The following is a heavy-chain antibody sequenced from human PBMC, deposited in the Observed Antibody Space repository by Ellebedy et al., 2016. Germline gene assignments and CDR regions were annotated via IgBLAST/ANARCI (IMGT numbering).Heavy chain of an antibody. V-gene: IGHV1-2*02. J-gene: IGHJ6*02. CDR1: GYTFTGYY. CDR3: ARDPGYSSSWYSNYYYGMDV. Sequence: ASVKVSXXASGYTFTGYYMHWVRQAPGQGLEWMGWINPNSGGTNYAQKFQGRVTMTRDTSISTAYMELSRLRSDDTAVYYCARDPGYSSSWYSNYYYGMDVWGQGITVTVSS. D-gene: IGHD6-13*01. CDR2: INPNSGGT.